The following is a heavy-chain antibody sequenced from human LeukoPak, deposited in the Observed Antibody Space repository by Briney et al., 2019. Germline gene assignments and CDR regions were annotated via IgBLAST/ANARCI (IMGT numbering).Heavy chain of an antibody. CDR3: ARDGGDGDGYNPYFDY. CDR1: GYTFTSYA. J-gene: IGHJ4*02. CDR2: INAGNGNT. D-gene: IGHD5-24*01. V-gene: IGHV1-3*01. Sequence: ASVKVSCKASGYTFTSYAMHWVRQAPGQRLEWMGWINAGNGNTKYSQKFQGRVTITRDTSASTAYMELSSLRSEDTAVYYCARDGGDGDGYNPYFDYWGQGTLVTVSS.